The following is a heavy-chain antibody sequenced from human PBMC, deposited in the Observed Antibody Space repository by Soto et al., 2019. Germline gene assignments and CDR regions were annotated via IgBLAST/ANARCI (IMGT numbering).Heavy chain of an antibody. J-gene: IGHJ6*02. CDR2: MSPNSGNT. D-gene: IGHD2-2*01. V-gene: IGHV1-8*01. CDR3: ARGIGVVPTYYYGMDV. Sequence: ASVKVSCKASGYTFTSYDINWVRQATGQGLEWMGWMSPNSGNTGYAQKFQGRVTMTRNTSISTAYMELSSLRSEDTAVYYCARGIGVVPTYYYGMDVWGQGTTVTVSS. CDR1: GYTFTSYD.